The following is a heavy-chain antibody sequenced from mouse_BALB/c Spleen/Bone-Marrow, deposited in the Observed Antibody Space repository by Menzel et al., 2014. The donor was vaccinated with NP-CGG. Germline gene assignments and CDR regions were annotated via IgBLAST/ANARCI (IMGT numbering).Heavy chain of an antibody. Sequence: QAQLKQSGAELAKPGASVKMSCKASGYTFTSYWMHWVKQRPGQGLEWIGYINPSTGYTEYNQKFKDKATLTADKSSSTAYMQLSSLTSEDSAVYYCARSNYYGSKDYWGQGTTLTVSS. D-gene: IGHD1-1*01. J-gene: IGHJ2*01. CDR2: INPSTGYT. V-gene: IGHV1-7*01. CDR3: ARSNYYGSKDY. CDR1: GYTFTSYW.